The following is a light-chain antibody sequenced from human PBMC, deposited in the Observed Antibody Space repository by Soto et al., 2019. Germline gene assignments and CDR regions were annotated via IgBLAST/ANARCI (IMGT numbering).Light chain of an antibody. Sequence: QSVLTQPPSVSGAPGQRVTISCTGSSSNIGAGYDVHWYQQLPGTAPKLLIHGNSNRPSGVPDRFAGSKSGTSASLAITGLQAEDEADYDGQSYDSSLSGSEFGGGTKLTVL. CDR3: QSYDSSLSGSE. V-gene: IGLV1-40*01. CDR1: SSNIGAGYD. CDR2: GNS. J-gene: IGLJ2*01.